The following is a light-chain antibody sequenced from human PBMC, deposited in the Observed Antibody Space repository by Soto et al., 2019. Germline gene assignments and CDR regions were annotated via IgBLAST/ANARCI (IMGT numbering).Light chain of an antibody. Sequence: EIVLTQSPGTLSLSPRERATISCRASQSVSSSYLAWYQQKPGQAPRLLIYGASSRATGIPDRFSGSGSGTDFILTISRLEPEDFAVYYCQQYGSSFGQGTKVDIK. CDR3: QQYGSS. CDR1: QSVSSSY. J-gene: IGKJ1*01. CDR2: GAS. V-gene: IGKV3-20*01.